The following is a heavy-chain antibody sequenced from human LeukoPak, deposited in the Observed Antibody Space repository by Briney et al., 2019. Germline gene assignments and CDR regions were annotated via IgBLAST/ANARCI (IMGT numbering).Heavy chain of an antibody. CDR3: ARDLGYGDFSLSRGLHY. CDR2: ISYDGSNK. D-gene: IGHD4-17*01. V-gene: IGHV3-30*04. Sequence: GGSLRLSCAASGFTFSSYAMHWVRQAPGKGLEWVAVISYDGSNKYYADSVKGRLTISRDNSKNTLYLQMNSLRAEDTAVYYCARDLGYGDFSLSRGLHYWGQGTLVTVSS. CDR1: GFTFSSYA. J-gene: IGHJ4*02.